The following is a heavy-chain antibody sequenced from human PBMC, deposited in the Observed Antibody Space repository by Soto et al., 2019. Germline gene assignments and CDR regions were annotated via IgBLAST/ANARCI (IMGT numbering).Heavy chain of an antibody. Sequence: GXSVKVSCKASGYSFTSYDINWVRQATGQGLEWLGWMNPNSGNTGYAQKFQGRVTMTRNTSISTAYMELSSLRSEDTAVYYCASRQGNDYDILTGYGYDYYYGMDVWGQGTTVTVSS. J-gene: IGHJ6*02. V-gene: IGHV1-8*01. CDR1: GYSFTSYD. D-gene: IGHD3-9*01. CDR2: MNPNSGNT. CDR3: ASRQGNDYDILTGYGYDYYYGMDV.